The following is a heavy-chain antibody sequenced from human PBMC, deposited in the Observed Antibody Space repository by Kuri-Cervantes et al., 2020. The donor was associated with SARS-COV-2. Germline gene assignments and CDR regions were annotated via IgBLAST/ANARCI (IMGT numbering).Heavy chain of an antibody. Sequence: GESLKISCAASGFTFSSYAMHWVRQAPGKGLEWVAVISYDGSNKYYADSVKGRFTISRDNSKNTLYLQMNSLRAEDTAVYYCAKDLRRLLWFRELSIPPFDAFDIWGQGTMVTVSS. CDR2: ISYDGSNK. CDR1: GFTFSSYA. J-gene: IGHJ3*02. V-gene: IGHV3-30*07. CDR3: AKDLRRLLWFRELSIPPFDAFDI. D-gene: IGHD3-10*01.